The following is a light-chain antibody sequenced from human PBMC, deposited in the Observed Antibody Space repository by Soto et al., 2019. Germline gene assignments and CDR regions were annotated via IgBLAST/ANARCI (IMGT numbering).Light chain of an antibody. V-gene: IGKV1-39*01. CDR3: QQSDRVPLT. J-gene: IGKJ4*01. CDR1: QSIHIH. CDR2: ATS. Sequence: DIQMTQSPSSLFASVGDRVTITCRASQSIHIHLNWYQQKPGKAPKLLIYATSNLQSGVPSRFSGSGSGTDFTLTISNLQPEDFGSYYCQQSDRVPLTFGGGTKVESK.